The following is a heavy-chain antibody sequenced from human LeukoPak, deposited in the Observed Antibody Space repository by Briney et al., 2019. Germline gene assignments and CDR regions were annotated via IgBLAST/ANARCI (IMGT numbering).Heavy chain of an antibody. V-gene: IGHV3-23*01. J-gene: IGHJ3*02. CDR3: AKHAGPIWFGELHVAFDM. CDR1: GFTFSSYA. Sequence: PGGSLRLSCAASGFTFSSYAMSWVRQAPGQGLEWVSAISGSGGSTYYAESVKGRFTISRDNSKNTLYLQMNSLRAEDTAVYYCAKHAGPIWFGELHVAFDMWGQGTMVSVSS. CDR2: ISGSGGST. D-gene: IGHD3-10*01.